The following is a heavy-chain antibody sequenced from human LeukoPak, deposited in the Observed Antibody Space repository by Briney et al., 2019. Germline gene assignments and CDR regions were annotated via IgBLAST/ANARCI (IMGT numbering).Heavy chain of an antibody. CDR2: VYYTGNT. D-gene: IGHD6-13*01. J-gene: IGHJ4*02. CDR1: GGSVSFYY. Sequence: SETLSLTCTVSGGSVSFYYWNWIRQPPGKGLEWIGNVYYTGNTNYNPSLKSRVTISVNTSKHQFSLKLSSVTAADTAVYYCARRGRAAAANFDYWGQGTLVTVSS. V-gene: IGHV4-59*08. CDR3: ARRGRAAAANFDY.